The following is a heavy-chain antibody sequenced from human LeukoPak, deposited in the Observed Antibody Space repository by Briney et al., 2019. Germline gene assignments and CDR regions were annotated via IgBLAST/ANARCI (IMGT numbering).Heavy chain of an antibody. CDR3: AKDRVGYRGKPRTGLPPAPFDY. D-gene: IGHD5-24*01. J-gene: IGHJ4*02. CDR1: GFTFGDYA. CDR2: ISWNSGSI. V-gene: IGHV3-9*01. Sequence: GGSLRLSCAASGFTFGDYAMHWVRQAPGKGLEWVSGISWNSGSIGYADSVKGRFTISRDNAKNSLYLQMNSLRAEDTALYYCAKDRVGYRGKPRTGLPPAPFDYWGQGTLVTVSS.